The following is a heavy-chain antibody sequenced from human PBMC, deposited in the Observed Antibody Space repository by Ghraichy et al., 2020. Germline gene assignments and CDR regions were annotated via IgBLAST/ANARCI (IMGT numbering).Heavy chain of an antibody. CDR3: ARGAFGGREVRGLLKYYYYYMDV. D-gene: IGHD3-10*01. J-gene: IGHJ6*03. Sequence: SETLSLTCAVYGGSFSGYYWSWIRQPPGKGLEWIGEINHSGSTNYNPSLKSRVTISVDTSKNQFSLKLSSVTAADTAVYYCARGAFGGREVRGLLKYYYYYMDVWGKGTTVTVSS. V-gene: IGHV4-34*01. CDR2: INHSGST. CDR1: GGSFSGYY.